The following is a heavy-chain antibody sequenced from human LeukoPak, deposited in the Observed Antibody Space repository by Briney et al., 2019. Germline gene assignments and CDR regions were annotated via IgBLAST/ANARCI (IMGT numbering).Heavy chain of an antibody. CDR2: ISVSTTMI. CDR1: GFTFSSYS. V-gene: IGHV3-48*04. J-gene: IGHJ6*03. Sequence: GGSLRLSCAASGFTFSSYSMNWVRQAPGKGLEWVSYISVSTTMIYYADSVKGRFTISRDNAKNSLYLQMNSLRAEDTAVYYCARGPAASHYYYYYMDVWGKGTTVTVSS. CDR3: ARGPAASHYYYYYMDV. D-gene: IGHD2-2*01.